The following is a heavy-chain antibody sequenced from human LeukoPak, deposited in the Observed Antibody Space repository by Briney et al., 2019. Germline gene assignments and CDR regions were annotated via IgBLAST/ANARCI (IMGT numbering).Heavy chain of an antibody. D-gene: IGHD2-21*01. V-gene: IGHV3-53*01. CDR2: IYSGGST. Sequence: GGSLRLSCAASGFTVSSNYMSWVRQAPGKGLEWVSVIYSGGSTYYADSVKGRFTISRDNSKNTLYLQMNSLRAEDTAVYYCAREAAYCGGDCYGYWGQGTLVTVSS. CDR1: GFTVSSNY. CDR3: AREAAYCGGDCYGY. J-gene: IGHJ4*02.